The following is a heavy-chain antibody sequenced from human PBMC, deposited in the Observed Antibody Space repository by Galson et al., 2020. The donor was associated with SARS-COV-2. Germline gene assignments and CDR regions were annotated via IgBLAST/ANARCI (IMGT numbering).Heavy chain of an antibody. CDR1: GYTFTSYY. J-gene: IGHJ3*02. D-gene: IGHD3-9*01. Sequence: GESLKISCKASGYTFTSYYMHWVRQAPGQGLEWMGIINPSGGSTSYAQKFQGRVTMTRDTSTSTVYMELSSLRSEDTAVYYCARDSVYDILTGPPPDAFDIWGQGTMVTVSS. CDR2: INPSGGST. CDR3: ARDSVYDILTGPPPDAFDI. V-gene: IGHV1-46*01.